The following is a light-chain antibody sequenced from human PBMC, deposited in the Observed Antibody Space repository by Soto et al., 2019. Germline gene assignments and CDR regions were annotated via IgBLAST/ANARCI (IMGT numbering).Light chain of an antibody. CDR1: HIFRGL. J-gene: IGKJ5*01. Sequence: EVLVRQCPVNLSLSPWERATLSCRASHIFRGLLAWYQQKPGQAPRLLIYDAYNRATGIPPRFSGSGSGTDFTLTISSLEPEDSAVYYCQQRHMWPITFGQGTRLEIK. CDR3: QQRHMWPIT. V-gene: IGKV3-11*01. CDR2: DAY.